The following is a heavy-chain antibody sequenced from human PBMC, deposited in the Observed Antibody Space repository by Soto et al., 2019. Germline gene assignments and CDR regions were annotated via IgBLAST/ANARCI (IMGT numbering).Heavy chain of an antibody. D-gene: IGHD2-2*01. V-gene: IGHV1-69*13. CDR2: IIPIFGTA. J-gene: IGHJ6*02. CDR1: GGTFSSYA. CDR3: ARDLGVVVPAANHYYYGMDV. Sequence: SVKVSCKASGGTFSSYAISWVRQAPGQGLEWMGGIIPIFGTANYAQKFQGRVTITADESTSTAYMELSSLRSEDTAVYYCARDLGVVVPAANHYYYGMDVWGQGTTVTVSS.